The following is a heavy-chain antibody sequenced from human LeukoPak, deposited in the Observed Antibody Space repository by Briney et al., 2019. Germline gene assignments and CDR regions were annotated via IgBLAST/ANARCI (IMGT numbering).Heavy chain of an antibody. J-gene: IGHJ4*02. Sequence: GGSLRLSCAASEFSVSSTYITWLRQAPGKGLEWVAVISYDGRKKYYADSVKGRFTISRDNSKNTLYLQINSLRAEDTAVYYCAKEYTNAMDYFHYWGQGTLVTVSS. V-gene: IGHV3-30*18. D-gene: IGHD2-8*01. CDR1: EFSVSSTY. CDR2: ISYDGRKK. CDR3: AKEYTNAMDYFHY.